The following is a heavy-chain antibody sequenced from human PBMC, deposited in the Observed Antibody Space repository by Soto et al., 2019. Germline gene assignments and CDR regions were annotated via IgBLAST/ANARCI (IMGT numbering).Heavy chain of an antibody. CDR3: AGGQGVGARNWFAP. J-gene: IGHJ5*02. CDR2: IYHSGST. Sequence: QVQLQESGPGLVKPSGTLSLTCAVSGGSISSSNWWSWVRQPPGKGLEWIGEIYHSGSTNYNPSLKGRVNMSVDQSKSQFSLKLSSVTAADTAVYYCAGGQGVGARNWFAPWGQGTLVTVSS. CDR1: GGSISSSNW. V-gene: IGHV4-4*02. D-gene: IGHD1-26*01.